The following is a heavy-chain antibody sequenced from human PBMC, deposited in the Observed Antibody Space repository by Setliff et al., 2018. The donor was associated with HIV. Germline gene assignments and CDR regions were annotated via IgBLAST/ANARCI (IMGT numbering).Heavy chain of an antibody. J-gene: IGHJ4*02. CDR2: IYPGDSDT. V-gene: IGHV5-51*04. Sequence: GESLKISCKGSGYSFTSYWIGWVRQMPGKGLEWMGIIYPGDSDTRYSPSFQGQVTISADKPISTAYLQWSSLRSEDTAVYYCARDLGSGGDFWGQGTLVTVSS. CDR1: GYSFTSYW. D-gene: IGHD3-16*01. CDR3: ARDLGSGGDF.